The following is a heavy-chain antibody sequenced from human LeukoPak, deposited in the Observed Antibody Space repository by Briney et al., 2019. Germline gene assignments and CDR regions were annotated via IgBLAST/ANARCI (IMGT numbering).Heavy chain of an antibody. V-gene: IGHV3-48*03. CDR1: GFTFSSYE. Sequence: GGSLRLSCAASGFTFSSYEMNWVRQAPGKGLEWASYISSSGSTIYYADSVKGRFTISRDNAKNSLYLQMNSLRPEDTAVYYCAGHLGARHYFDYWGQGTLVTVSS. CDR3: AGHLGARHYFDY. CDR2: ISSSGSTI. J-gene: IGHJ4*02. D-gene: IGHD1-26*01.